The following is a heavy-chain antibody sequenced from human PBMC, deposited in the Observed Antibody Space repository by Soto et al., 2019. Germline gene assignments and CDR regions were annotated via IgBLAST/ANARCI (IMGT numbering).Heavy chain of an antibody. D-gene: IGHD6-6*01. J-gene: IGHJ6*02. CDR1: GYTFTSYA. V-gene: IGHV1-3*01. CDR3: AELSSSSSYYGMDV. Sequence: ASVKVSCKASGYTFTSYAMHWVRQAPGQRLEWMGWINAGNGNTKYSQKFQGRVTITRDTSASTAYMELSSLRPEDTAVYYCAELSSSSSYYGMDVWGQGTTVTVSS. CDR2: INAGNGNT.